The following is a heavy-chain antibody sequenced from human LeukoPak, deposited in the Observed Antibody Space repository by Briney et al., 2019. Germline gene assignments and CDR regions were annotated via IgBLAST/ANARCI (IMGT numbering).Heavy chain of an antibody. Sequence: GGSLKLSCAASGFTFSGSAMHWVRQASGKGLEWVGRIRGKANSYATAYAASVKGRFTISRDDSKNTAYLQMNSLKTEDTAVYYCAGKSIAAAGSWFDPWGQGTLVTVSS. V-gene: IGHV3-73*01. CDR3: AGKSIAAAGSWFDP. D-gene: IGHD6-13*01. CDR1: GFTFSGSA. CDR2: IRGKANSYAT. J-gene: IGHJ5*02.